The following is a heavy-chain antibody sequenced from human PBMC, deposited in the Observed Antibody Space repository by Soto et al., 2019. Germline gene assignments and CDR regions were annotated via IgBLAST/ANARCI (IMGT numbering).Heavy chain of an antibody. D-gene: IGHD5-18*01. CDR2: ISGSGGST. V-gene: IGHV3-23*01. CDR1: GFTFSSYA. CDR3: AKAEDLQLWPHSTDY. Sequence: EVQLLESGGGLVQPGGSPRLSCAASGFTFSSYAMSWVRQAPGKGLEWVSAISGSGGSTYYADSVKGRFTISRDNSKNTLYLQMNSLRAEDTAVYYCAKAEDLQLWPHSTDYWGQGTLVTVSS. J-gene: IGHJ4*02.